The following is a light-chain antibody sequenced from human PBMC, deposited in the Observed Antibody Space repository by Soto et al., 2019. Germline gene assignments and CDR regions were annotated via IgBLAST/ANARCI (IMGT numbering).Light chain of an antibody. V-gene: IGKV3-15*01. CDR1: QSVRSY. CDR3: QQYDVSPIT. Sequence: EIVMTQSPATLSVSPGERATLSCGASQSVRSYLAWYQQKPGQAPRLLIHGASTRAPGIPARFSGSGSGTDFTLTITRLEPEDFAVYFCQQYDVSPITFGLGTRLEIK. CDR2: GAS. J-gene: IGKJ5*01.